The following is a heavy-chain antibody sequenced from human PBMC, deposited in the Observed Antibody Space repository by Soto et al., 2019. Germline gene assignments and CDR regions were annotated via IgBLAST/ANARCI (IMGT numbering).Heavy chain of an antibody. D-gene: IGHD6-13*01. CDR1: GDSISSYY. Sequence: SDTPSLTCTVSGDSISSYYCSWTRQPPGKGLEWIGYIYYTGTTNYNPSLKSRVTMSLDSSRNQFSLKMTSVTAADTAIYYCTILAAAVGTGFDPWGQGVPVTVSS. J-gene: IGHJ5*01. CDR2: IYYTGTT. V-gene: IGHV4-59*07. CDR3: TILAAAVGTGFDP.